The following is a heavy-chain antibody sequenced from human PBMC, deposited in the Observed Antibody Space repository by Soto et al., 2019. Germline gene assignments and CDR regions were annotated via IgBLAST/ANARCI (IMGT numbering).Heavy chain of an antibody. D-gene: IGHD4-17*01. CDR1: GFTFSSYW. CDR3: ARAGRLDYGDYLAFDI. J-gene: IGHJ3*02. CDR2: INSDGSST. V-gene: IGHV3-74*01. Sequence: GGSLRLSCAASGFTFSSYWMHWVRQAPGKGLVWVSRINSDGSSTSYADSVKGRFTISRDNAKNTLYLQMNSLRAEDTAVYYCARAGRLDYGDYLAFDIWGQGTMVTVSS.